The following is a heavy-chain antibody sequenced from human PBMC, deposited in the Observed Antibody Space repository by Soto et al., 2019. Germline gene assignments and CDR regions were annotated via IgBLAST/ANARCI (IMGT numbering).Heavy chain of an antibody. CDR2: FRTGGDDGTT. CDR3: AKKVNSGPGSQYFDY. D-gene: IGHD3-10*01. CDR1: GFIFSSYS. V-gene: IGHV3-23*01. J-gene: IGHJ4*02. Sequence: GASLRLSCAASGFIFSSYSMSWVRQAPGKGLEWVSGFRTGGDDGTTYYADSVKGRFTISRDNSKNTLFLQMNSLRAEDTAIYYCAKKVNSGPGSQYFDYWGQGTLVTVSS.